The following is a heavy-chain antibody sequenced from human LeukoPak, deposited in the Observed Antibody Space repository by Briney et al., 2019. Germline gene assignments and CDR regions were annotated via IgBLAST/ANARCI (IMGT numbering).Heavy chain of an antibody. J-gene: IGHJ4*02. CDR3: ARRLLSGDSSAFDY. CDR2: IYYSGST. D-gene: IGHD3-22*01. V-gene: IGHV4-59*08. CDR1: GGSISSYY. Sequence: SETLSLTCTVSGGSISSYYWSWIRQPPGKGLEWIGYIYYSGSTNYNPSLKSRVTISVDTSKNQFSLKLSSVTAADTPVYYCARRLLSGDSSAFDYWGQGTLVTVSS.